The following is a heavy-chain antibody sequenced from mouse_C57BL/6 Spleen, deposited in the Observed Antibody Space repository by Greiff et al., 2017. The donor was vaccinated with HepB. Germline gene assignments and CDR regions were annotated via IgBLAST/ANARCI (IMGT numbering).Heavy chain of an antibody. CDR3: ARPVFDY. J-gene: IGHJ2*01. V-gene: IGHV1-82*01. Sequence: QVQLQQSGPDLVKPGASVKISCKASGYAFSSSWMNWVKQRPGKGLEWIGRIYPGDGDTNYNGKFKGKATLTADKSSSTAYMQLSSLTSEDSAVYFCARPVFDYWGQGTTLTVSS. CDR1: GYAFSSSW. CDR2: IYPGDGDT.